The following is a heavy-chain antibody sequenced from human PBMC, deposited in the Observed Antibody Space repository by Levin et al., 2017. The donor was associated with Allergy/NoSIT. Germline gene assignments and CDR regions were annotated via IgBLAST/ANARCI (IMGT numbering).Heavy chain of an antibody. D-gene: IGHD1-26*01. Sequence: GESLKISCKVSGYTLSEFSMHWVRQAPGKGIEWMGGFDPEDGETIYAHKFQGRVTMTEDTSTDTAYMELSSLTSEDTAVYYCATTKYRGNYYGDDYDYGLDVWGQGTTVTVSS. CDR1: GYTLSEFS. V-gene: IGHV1-24*01. CDR2: FDPEDGET. J-gene: IGHJ6*02. CDR3: ATTKYRGNYYGDDYDYGLDV.